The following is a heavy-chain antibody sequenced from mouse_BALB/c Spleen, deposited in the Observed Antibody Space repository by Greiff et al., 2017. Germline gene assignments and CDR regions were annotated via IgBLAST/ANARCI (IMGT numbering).Heavy chain of an antibody. CDR2: IWGGGST. J-gene: IGHJ4*01. CDR3: ARNFYYGSRYFNYYAMDY. Sequence: VKLMESGPGLVAPSQSLSITCTVSGFSLSRYSVHWVRQPPGKGLEWLGIIWGGGSTDYNSARKSRLSISKDNSKSQVFLKMNSLQTDDTAMYCCARNFYYGSRYFNYYAMDYWGQGTSVTVSS. CDR1: GFSLSRYS. D-gene: IGHD1-1*01. V-gene: IGHV2-6-4*01.